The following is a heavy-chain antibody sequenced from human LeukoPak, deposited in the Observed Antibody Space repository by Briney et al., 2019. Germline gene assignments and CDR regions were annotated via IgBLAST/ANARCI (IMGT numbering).Heavy chain of an antibody. CDR1: GFTFSNYA. V-gene: IGHV3-23*01. D-gene: IGHD3-10*01. CDR3: ARDLRGAFDI. J-gene: IGHJ3*02. Sequence: PGGSLRLSCTASGFTFSNYAMSWVRQAPGKGLEWVANVRGSGETYYTESVKGRFTISRDSSKNTVYLQMNSLRAEDTALFYCARDLRGAFDIWGQGTTVTVSS. CDR2: VRGSGET.